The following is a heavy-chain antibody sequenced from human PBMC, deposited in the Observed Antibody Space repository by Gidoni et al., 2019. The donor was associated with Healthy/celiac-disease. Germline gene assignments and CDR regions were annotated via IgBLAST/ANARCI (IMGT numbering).Heavy chain of an antibody. CDR1: GGSISSSSYY. CDR2: IYYSGST. V-gene: IGHV4-39*01. Sequence: QLQLQESGPGLVKPSETLSLTCTVSGGSISSSSYYWGWIRQPPGKGLEWIGSIYYSGSTYYNPSLKSRVTISVDTSKNQFSLKLSSVTAADTAVYYCASYERGWLAPRGGMDVWGQGTTVTVSS. CDR3: ASYERGWLAPRGGMDV. J-gene: IGHJ6*02. D-gene: IGHD3-9*01.